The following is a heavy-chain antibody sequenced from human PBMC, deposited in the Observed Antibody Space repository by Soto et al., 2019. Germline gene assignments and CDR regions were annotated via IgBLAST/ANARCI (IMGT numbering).Heavy chain of an antibody. CDR2: ISGSGGST. J-gene: IGHJ3*02. CDR3: AKGGDCSGGSCYSNAFDI. D-gene: IGHD2-15*01. V-gene: IGHV3-23*01. CDR1: GFTFSSYA. Sequence: PGGSLRLSCAASGFTFSSYAMSWVRQAPGKGLEWVSAISGSGGSTYYADSVKGRFTISRDNSKNTLYLQMNSLRAEDTAVYYCAKGGDCSGGSCYSNAFDIWGQGTMVTVSS.